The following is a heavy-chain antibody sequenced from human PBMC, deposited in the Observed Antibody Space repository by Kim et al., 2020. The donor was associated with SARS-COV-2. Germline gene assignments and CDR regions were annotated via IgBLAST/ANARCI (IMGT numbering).Heavy chain of an antibody. V-gene: IGHV3-30*04. CDR1: GFTFSSYA. CDR2: ISYDGSNK. D-gene: IGHD3-16*01. J-gene: IGHJ6*02. Sequence: GGSLRLSCAVSGFTFSSYAMHWVRQAPGKGLEWVAVISYDGSNKYYADSVKGRFTISRDNSKNTLYLQMNSLRAEDTAVYYCARGLGGHYYYGMDVWGQG. CDR3: ARGLGGHYYYGMDV.